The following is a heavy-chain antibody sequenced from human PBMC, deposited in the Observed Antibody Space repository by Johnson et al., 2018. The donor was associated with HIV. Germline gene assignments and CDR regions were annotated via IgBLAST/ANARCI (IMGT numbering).Heavy chain of an antibody. CDR2: ISYDGSNK. Sequence: QMQLVESGGGVVQPGRSLRLSCAASGFTFSSYAMHWVRQAPGKGLEWVAVISYDGSNKYYADSVKGRFTISRDNSKNTLYLQMDSLRAEDTALYYCARCRDAYTLLSAFDIWGQGTMVTVSS. V-gene: IGHV3-30*04. J-gene: IGHJ3*02. CDR3: ARCRDAYTLLSAFDI. CDR1: GFTFSSYA. D-gene: IGHD5-24*01.